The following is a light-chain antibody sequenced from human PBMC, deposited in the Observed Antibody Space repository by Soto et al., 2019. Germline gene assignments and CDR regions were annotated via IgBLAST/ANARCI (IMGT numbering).Light chain of an antibody. CDR1: SSNIGAGYG. J-gene: IGLJ2*01. Sequence: QSVLTQPPSVSGAPGQRVTISCTGSSSNIGAGYGVHWYIQLPGTAPKLLVYGDSNRPSGVPDRVSGSKSDTSASLAITGLQAEDEADYYCQSYDSSLSGVIFGGGTKVTVL. V-gene: IGLV1-40*01. CDR2: GDS. CDR3: QSYDSSLSGVI.